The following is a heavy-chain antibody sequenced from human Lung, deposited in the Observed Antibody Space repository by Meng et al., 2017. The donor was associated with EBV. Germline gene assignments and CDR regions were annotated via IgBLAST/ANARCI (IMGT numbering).Heavy chain of an antibody. J-gene: IGHJ4*02. D-gene: IGHD1-26*01. CDR1: GYTFTNYG. Sequence: QATLVQSGGEGKKPGGSVKVPCKASGYTFTNYGITWVRQAPGQGLEWMGWINAYNGDTNYAQTLQGRVTMTTDTSTSTAYMELRSLRSDDTAVYYCARVEVGITSGDYWGQGTLVTVSS. V-gene: IGHV1-18*01. CDR3: ARVEVGITSGDY. CDR2: INAYNGDT.